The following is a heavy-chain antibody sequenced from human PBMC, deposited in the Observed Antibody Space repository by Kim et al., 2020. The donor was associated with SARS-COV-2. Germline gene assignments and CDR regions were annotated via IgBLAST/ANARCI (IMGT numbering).Heavy chain of an antibody. CDR1: GGTFNRYA. CDR2: IIPMFGTT. CDR3: VRTQGEAVVTDNDAFDF. D-gene: IGHD2-15*01. Sequence: SVKVSCKASGGTFNRYAINWVRQAPGQGLEWVGGIIPMFGTTNHAQRFQGRVTLTADGSTRTAYMELSSLRSEDTAVYFCVRTQGEAVVTDNDAFDFGGQGTMITVSS. V-gene: IGHV1-69*13. J-gene: IGHJ3*01.